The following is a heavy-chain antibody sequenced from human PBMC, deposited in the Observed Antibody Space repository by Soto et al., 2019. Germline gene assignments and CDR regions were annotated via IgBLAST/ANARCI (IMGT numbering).Heavy chain of an antibody. D-gene: IGHD3-16*02. V-gene: IGHV4-39*01. Sequence: SETLSLTCTVSGGSISSSSYYWGWIRQPPGKGLEWIGSIYYSGSTYYNPSLKSRVTISVDTSKNQFSLKLSSVTAADTAVYYCASDTMITFGGVIVPDAFDIWGQGTMVTVSS. CDR1: GGSISSSSYY. CDR3: ASDTMITFGGVIVPDAFDI. CDR2: IYYSGST. J-gene: IGHJ3*02.